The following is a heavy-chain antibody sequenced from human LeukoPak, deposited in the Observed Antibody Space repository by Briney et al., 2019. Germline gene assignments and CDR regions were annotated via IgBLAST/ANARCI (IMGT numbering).Heavy chain of an antibody. CDR1: GYTFTSYG. Sequence: ASVKVSCKASGYTFTSYGICWVRQAPGQGLEWMGWISAYNGNTNYAQKLQGRVTMTTDTSTSTAYMELRSLRSDDTVVYYCARDYTEDYYDSSGYPFDYWGQGTLVTVSS. J-gene: IGHJ4*02. CDR3: ARDYTEDYYDSSGYPFDY. CDR2: ISAYNGNT. V-gene: IGHV1-18*01. D-gene: IGHD3-22*01.